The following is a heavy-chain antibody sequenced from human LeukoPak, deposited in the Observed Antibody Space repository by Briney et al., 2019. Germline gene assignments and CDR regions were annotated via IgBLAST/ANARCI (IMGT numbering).Heavy chain of an antibody. V-gene: IGHV3-13*01. D-gene: IGHD4-17*01. Sequence: PGGSLRLSCAASGFTFSTYDMHWVRQPTGKGLEWVSAIGTIDDTYYSDSVKGRFTISRENAKNSLFLQMNSLRAGDTAVYYCARPLLPYGDDDWYFGLWGRGTLVTVSS. CDR3: ARPLLPYGDDDWYFGL. CDR2: IGTIDDT. CDR1: GFTFSTYD. J-gene: IGHJ2*01.